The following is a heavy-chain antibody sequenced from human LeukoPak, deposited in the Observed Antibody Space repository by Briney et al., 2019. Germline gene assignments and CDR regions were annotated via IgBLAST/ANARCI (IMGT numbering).Heavy chain of an antibody. CDR1: GFTFSSYA. D-gene: IGHD6-19*01. CDR3: ASTGQWLADFYY. V-gene: IGHV3-23*01. J-gene: IGHJ4*02. Sequence: GGSLRLSCAASGFTFSSYAMSWVRQAPGKGLEWVSSISGNSGRTYYADSVKGRFSISRDNAKNTLYLQMNSLRAEDTAVYYCASTGQWLADFYYWGQGALVTVSS. CDR2: ISGNSGRT.